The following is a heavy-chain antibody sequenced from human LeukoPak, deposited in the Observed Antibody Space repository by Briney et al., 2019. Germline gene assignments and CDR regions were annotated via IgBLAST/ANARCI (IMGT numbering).Heavy chain of an antibody. D-gene: IGHD1-26*01. CDR1: GGSFSGYY. CDR3: ARQVYWGSGRRFDP. J-gene: IGHJ5*02. Sequence: SETLSLTCAVYGGSFSGYYWSWIRQPPGKGLEWIGEINHSGSTNYNPSLKSRVTISVDTSKKQFSLKLSSVTAADTAVYYCARQVYWGSGRRFDPWGQGTLVTVSS. V-gene: IGHV4-34*01. CDR2: INHSGST.